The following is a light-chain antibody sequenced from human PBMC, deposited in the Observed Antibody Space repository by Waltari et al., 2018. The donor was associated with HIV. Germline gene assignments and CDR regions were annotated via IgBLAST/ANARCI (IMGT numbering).Light chain of an antibody. CDR2: EPN. Sequence: QSVLTQPPSVSAAPGQKVTVSCSGSGSNIGNNYVSWYQQLPGTAPKLLIYEPNKRPSGIPDRFSGSKSGTSATLGITGLQTGDEADYYCGTWDNSLGGYIFGSGTKVTV. CDR3: GTWDNSLGGYI. J-gene: IGLJ1*01. V-gene: IGLV1-51*02. CDR1: GSNIGNNY.